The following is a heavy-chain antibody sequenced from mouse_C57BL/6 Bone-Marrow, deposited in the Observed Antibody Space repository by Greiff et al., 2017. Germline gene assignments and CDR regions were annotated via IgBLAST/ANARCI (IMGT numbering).Heavy chain of an antibody. CDR1: GYTFTSYW. CDR3: ARKLILYYAMDY. J-gene: IGHJ4*01. Sequence: QVQLQQPGAELVKPGASVKLSCKASGYTFTSYWMHWVKQRPGQGLEWIGMIHPNSGSTNYNEKFKSKATLTVDKSSSTAYMQLSSLTSEDSAVYYCARKLILYYAMDYWGQGTSVTVSS. V-gene: IGHV1-64*01. CDR2: IHPNSGST.